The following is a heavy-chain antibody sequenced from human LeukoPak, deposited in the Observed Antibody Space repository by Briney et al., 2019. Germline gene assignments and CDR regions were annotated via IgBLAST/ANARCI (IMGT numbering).Heavy chain of an antibody. D-gene: IGHD3-22*01. J-gene: IGHJ5*02. CDR3: ARVVVITIPNWFDP. V-gene: IGHV1-18*01. CDR1: GYTFTSYG. Sequence: ASVKVSCKASGYTFTSYGISWVRQAPGQGLEWMGWISAYNGDTNYAQKLQGRVTMTTDTSTSTAYMELRSLRSDDTAVYYCARVVVITIPNWFDPWGQGTLVTVSS. CDR2: ISAYNGDT.